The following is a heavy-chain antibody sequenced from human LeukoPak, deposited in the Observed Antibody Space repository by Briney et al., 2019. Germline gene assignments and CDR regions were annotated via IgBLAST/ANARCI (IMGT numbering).Heavy chain of an antibody. CDR1: GFTFSDYY. J-gene: IGHJ4*02. CDR3: ARETEYYGSGSYYIGY. Sequence: GGSLRLSCAASGFTFSDYYMSWIRQAPGKGLEWVSYISSSSSYTNYADSVKGRFTISRDNAKNSLYLQMNSLRAEDTAVYYCARETEYYGSGSYYIGYWGQGTLVTVSS. CDR2: ISSSSSYT. D-gene: IGHD3-10*01. V-gene: IGHV3-11*05.